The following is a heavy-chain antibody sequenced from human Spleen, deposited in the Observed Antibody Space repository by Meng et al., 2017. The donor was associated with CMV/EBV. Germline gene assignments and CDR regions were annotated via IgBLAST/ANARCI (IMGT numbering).Heavy chain of an antibody. V-gene: IGHV4-39*07. D-gene: IGHD6-13*01. Sequence: SETLSLTCSVSGGSMSSSSYYWGWIRQPPGKGLEWIGSVSDSGSTSYYPSLKSRVTISVDTSKNQFSLKLSSVTAADTAVYYCARDVAAAGNRFDTWGQGALVTVSS. CDR1: GGSMSSSSYY. CDR3: ARDVAAAGNRFDT. CDR2: VSDSGST. J-gene: IGHJ5*02.